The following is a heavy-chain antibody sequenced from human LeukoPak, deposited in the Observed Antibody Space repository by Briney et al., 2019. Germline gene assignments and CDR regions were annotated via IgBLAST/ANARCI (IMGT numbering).Heavy chain of an antibody. Sequence: GESLKISCKGSGYSFTSYWIGWVRQMPGKGLEWMGIIYPGDSDTRYSPSFQGQVTISANKSISTAYLQWSSLKASDTAMYYCARHVYCTNGVCYPFDYWGQGTLVTVSS. D-gene: IGHD2-8*01. CDR2: IYPGDSDT. CDR3: ARHVYCTNGVCYPFDY. CDR1: GYSFTSYW. J-gene: IGHJ4*02. V-gene: IGHV5-51*01.